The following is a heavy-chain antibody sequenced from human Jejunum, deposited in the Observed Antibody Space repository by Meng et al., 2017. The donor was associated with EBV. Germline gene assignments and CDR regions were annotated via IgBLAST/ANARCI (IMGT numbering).Heavy chain of an antibody. J-gene: IGHJ4*02. CDR3: AGLRYSGYDRAFDY. V-gene: IGHV4-61*01. CDR1: GGSVNSGNVY. D-gene: IGHD5-12*01. CDR2: IYYSGST. Sequence: QLHLQESGPGLVKPSETLSLTCTVSGGSVNSGNVYWSWIRQPPGKGLEWIGYIYYSGSTNYIPSLKSRVTISLDTSKNQFSLKLSSVTAADTAVYYCAGLRYSGYDRAFDYWGQGALVTVFS.